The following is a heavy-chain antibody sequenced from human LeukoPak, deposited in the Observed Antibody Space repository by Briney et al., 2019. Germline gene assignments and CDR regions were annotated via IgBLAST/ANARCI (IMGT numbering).Heavy chain of an antibody. D-gene: IGHD6-19*01. CDR1: GYTFTSYG. CDR2: ISAYNGNT. V-gene: IGHV1-18*01. J-gene: IGHJ4*02. CDR3: ARDPLSTVAGTSFDY. Sequence: EASVKVSCKASGYTFTSYGISGVRQAPRQGREWMGWISAYNGNTNYAQKLQGRVTMTTDTSTSTAYMELRSLRSDDTAVYYCARDPLSTVAGTSFDYWGQGTLVTVSS.